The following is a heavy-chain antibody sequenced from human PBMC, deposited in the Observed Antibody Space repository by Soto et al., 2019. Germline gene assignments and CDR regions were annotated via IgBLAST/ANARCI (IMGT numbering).Heavy chain of an antibody. J-gene: IGHJ4*02. CDR1: AATFSSYA. CDR3: AAESAYGGNPVAFLY. V-gene: IGHV1-69*01. CDR2: IIPFFNTP. Sequence: QVQLVQAGGEVKRPGSSVRVSCKASAATFSSYAISWVRQAPGQGLDWMGGIIPFFNTPNYAQKFQGRVTITADESTSTSYKDVSSLRAEDTAMYYCAAESAYGGNPVAFLYWGQGTLVTVSS. D-gene: IGHD2-21*01.